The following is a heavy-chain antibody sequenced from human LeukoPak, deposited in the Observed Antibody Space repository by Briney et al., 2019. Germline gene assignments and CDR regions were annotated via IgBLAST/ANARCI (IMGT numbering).Heavy chain of an antibody. V-gene: IGHV4-59*02. CDR2: VYYSGST. J-gene: IGHJ4*02. CDR1: GGSVSGYY. D-gene: IGHD2-15*01. Sequence: SETLSLTCVVSGGSVSGYYWGWIRQPPGRGLEWIGYVYYSGSTNYNPSFKSRITISVDTSRNQFSLQLSSVTAADAAVYYCARIHRYCSGGACYVLDNWGQGTLVAVSS. CDR3: ARIHRYCSGGACYVLDN.